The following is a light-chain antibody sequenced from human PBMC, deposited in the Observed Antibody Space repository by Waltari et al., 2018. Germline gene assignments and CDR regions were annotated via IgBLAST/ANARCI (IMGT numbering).Light chain of an antibody. V-gene: IGKV3-20*01. CDR1: QSVGSSS. J-gene: IGKJ1*01. Sequence: IVLTQPPGTASLSPGERFTLSCRASQSVGSSSLAWYQQKPGQAPRLVIYRASRRATGIPDRFSGSGSGTDFSLTISRLEPEDFAVYYCQQHGTLPATFGQGTKVEIK. CDR3: QQHGTLPAT. CDR2: RAS.